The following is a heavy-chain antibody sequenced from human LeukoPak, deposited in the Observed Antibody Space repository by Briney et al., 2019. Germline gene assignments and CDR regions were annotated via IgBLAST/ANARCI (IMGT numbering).Heavy chain of an antibody. V-gene: IGHV4-38-2*02. J-gene: IGHJ4*02. D-gene: IGHD4-23*01. Sequence: SETLSLTCTVSGYSISSGYYWGWIRQPPGKGLEWIGSIYYSGSTYYNPSLKSRVTISVDTSKNQFSLKLSSVTAADTAVYYCARDDYGGDDYWGQGTLVTVSS. CDR2: IYYSGST. CDR3: ARDDYGGDDY. CDR1: GYSISSGYY.